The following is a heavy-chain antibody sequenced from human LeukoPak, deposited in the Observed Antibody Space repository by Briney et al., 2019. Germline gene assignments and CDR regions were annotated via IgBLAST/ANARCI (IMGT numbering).Heavy chain of an antibody. D-gene: IGHD6-13*01. CDR1: GYTFTSYD. CDR2: MNPNSGNT. CDR3: ARGSSSSSWYEAYYYGMDV. J-gene: IGHJ6*02. V-gene: IGHV1-8*01. Sequence: ASVKVSCKASGYTFTSYDINWVRQATGQGLEWMGWMNPNSGNTGYAQKFQGRVTMTRNTSISTAYMELSSLRSEDTAVYYCARGSSSSSWYEAYYYGMDVWGQGTTVTVSS.